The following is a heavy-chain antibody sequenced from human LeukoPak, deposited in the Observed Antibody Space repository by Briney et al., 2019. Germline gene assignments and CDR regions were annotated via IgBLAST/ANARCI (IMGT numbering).Heavy chain of an antibody. Sequence: PGGSLRLSCAASGLXVSSSYISWVRQAPGKGLELVSFIYNDGSTYYADSMKGRFTISRDNSKNTLYLQVNSLRAEDTAMYYCARNILFAFDIWGQGTMVTVSS. CDR2: IYNDGST. CDR3: ARNILFAFDI. J-gene: IGHJ3*02. V-gene: IGHV3-53*01. CDR1: GLXVSSSY.